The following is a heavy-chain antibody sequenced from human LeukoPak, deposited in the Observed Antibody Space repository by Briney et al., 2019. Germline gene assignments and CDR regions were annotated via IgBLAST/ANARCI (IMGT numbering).Heavy chain of an antibody. CDR1: GFTFSYNY. V-gene: IGHV3-11*04. Sequence: GGSLRLSCAASGFTFSYNYMSWIRQAPGKRLEWVSYISNGGTTTKYADSVEGRFTISRDNAKNFLYLQMSSLRAEDTAVYFCASEPRLLDHWGQGTLVTVSS. CDR3: ASEPRLLDH. CDR2: ISNGGTTT. J-gene: IGHJ4*02. D-gene: IGHD6-25*01.